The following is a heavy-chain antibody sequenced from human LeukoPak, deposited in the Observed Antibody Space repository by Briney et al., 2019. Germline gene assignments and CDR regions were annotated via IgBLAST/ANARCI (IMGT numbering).Heavy chain of an antibody. D-gene: IGHD3-16*01. CDR2: ISTYNGNT. CDR1: GYTFTSYG. CDR3: ARDVGRSYDLDY. V-gene: IGHV1-18*01. J-gene: IGHJ4*02. Sequence: ASVKVSCKASGYTFTSYGISWVRLAPGQGLEWMGWISTYNGNTDYAQSLQGRVTMTIDTSTSTVYMELRSLRSDDTAVYYCARDVGRSYDLDYWGQGTLVTVSS.